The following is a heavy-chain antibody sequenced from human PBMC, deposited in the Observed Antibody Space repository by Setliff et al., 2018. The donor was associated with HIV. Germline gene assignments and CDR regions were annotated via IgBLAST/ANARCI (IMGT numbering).Heavy chain of an antibody. CDR3: ARGGSAVHPLDY. Sequence: SSETLSLTCAVYGGSVSAYYWSWVRQPPGKGLECIGKISHTGSATYNASLESRVTMSVDRAKKQISLRLTSVTAADTAVYYCARGGSAVHPLDYWGQGTPVTVSS. CDR1: GGSVSAYY. V-gene: IGHV4-34*01. CDR2: ISHTGSA. J-gene: IGHJ4*02. D-gene: IGHD2-15*01.